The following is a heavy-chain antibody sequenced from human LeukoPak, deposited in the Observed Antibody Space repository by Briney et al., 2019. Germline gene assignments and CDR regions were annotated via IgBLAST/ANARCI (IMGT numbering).Heavy chain of an antibody. CDR1: GFTFSSYS. CDR3: ARDFFYYYDSSGPPDY. D-gene: IGHD3-22*01. Sequence: GGSLRLSCAASGFTFSSYSMNRVRQPPAKELECVSYISSSSSTIYYADSVKGRFTISRDNAKNSLYLQMNSLRAEDTAVYYCARDFFYYYDSSGPPDYWGQGTLVTVSS. J-gene: IGHJ4*02. CDR2: ISSSSSTI. V-gene: IGHV3-48*01.